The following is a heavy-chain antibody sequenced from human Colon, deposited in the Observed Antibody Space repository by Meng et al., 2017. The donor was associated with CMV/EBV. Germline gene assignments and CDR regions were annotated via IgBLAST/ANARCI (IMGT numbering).Heavy chain of an antibody. CDR1: GFSFTTYA. CDR3: ATLKWLNYFFEY. Sequence: CVASGFSFTTYARSWVRQAPGRGLEWVSSISRDGDDTYYAESVKGRFIVSRDNSKNTLYLQVNGLRAEDTAVYYCATLKWLNYFFEYWGQGTLVTVSS. J-gene: IGHJ4*02. D-gene: IGHD5-24*01. V-gene: IGHV3-23*01. CDR2: ISRDGDDT.